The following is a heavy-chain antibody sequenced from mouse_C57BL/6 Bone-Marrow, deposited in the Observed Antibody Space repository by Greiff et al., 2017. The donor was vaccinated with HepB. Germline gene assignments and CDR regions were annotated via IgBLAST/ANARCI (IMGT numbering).Heavy chain of an antibody. CDR2: IDPSDSYT. V-gene: IGHV1-50*01. Sequence: QVQLQQPGAELVKPGASVKLSCKASGYTFTSYWMQWVKQRPGQGLEWIGEIDPSDSYTNYNQKFKGKATLTVDTSSSTAYMQLSSLTSEDSAVYYCAVLSGYCYDWYFDVWGTGTTVTVSS. J-gene: IGHJ1*03. CDR1: GYTFTSYW. D-gene: IGHD1-1*01. CDR3: AVLSGYCYDWYFDV.